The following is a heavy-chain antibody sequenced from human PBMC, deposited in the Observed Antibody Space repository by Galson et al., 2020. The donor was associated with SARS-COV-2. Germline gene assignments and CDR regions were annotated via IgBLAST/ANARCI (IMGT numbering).Heavy chain of an antibody. Sequence: SETLSLTCTVSGGSISSSSYYWGWIRQPPGKGLEWIGSIYYSGSTYYNPSLKSRVTISVDTSKNQFSLKLSSVTAADTAVYYCATIRDSSSSGREYYFDYWGQGTLVTVSS. CDR1: GGSISSSSYY. CDR2: IYYSGST. J-gene: IGHJ4*02. CDR3: ATIRDSSSSGREYYFDY. D-gene: IGHD6-6*01. V-gene: IGHV4-39*07.